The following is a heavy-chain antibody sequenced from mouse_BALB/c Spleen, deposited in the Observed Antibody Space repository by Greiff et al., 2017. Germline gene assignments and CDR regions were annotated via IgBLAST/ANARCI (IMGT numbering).Heavy chain of an antibody. D-gene: IGHD2-1*01. CDR1: GYTFSSYG. J-gene: IGHJ2*01. V-gene: IGHV1-9*01. CDR2: ILPGSGST. Sequence: QVQLQQSGAELMKPGASVKISCKATGYTFSSYGIEWVKQRHGHGLEWIGEILPGSGSTNYNEKFKGKATFTADTASNTAYMQLSSLTSEDSAVCYCAKSGGKSYFDYWGQGTTLTVSS. CDR3: AKSGGKSYFDY.